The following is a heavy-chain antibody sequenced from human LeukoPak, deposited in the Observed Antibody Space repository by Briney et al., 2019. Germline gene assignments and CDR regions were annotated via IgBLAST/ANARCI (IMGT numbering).Heavy chain of an antibody. CDR3: AQGSGSYHQESDY. CDR1: GGTFSSYA. CDR2: IIPIFGTA. Sequence: SVKVSCKASGGTFSSYAISWVRQAPGQGLEWMGGIIPIFGTANYAQKFQGRVTITTDESTSTAYMELSSLRSEDTAVYYCAQGSGSYHQESDYWGQGTLVTVSS. D-gene: IGHD1-26*01. J-gene: IGHJ4*02. V-gene: IGHV1-69*05.